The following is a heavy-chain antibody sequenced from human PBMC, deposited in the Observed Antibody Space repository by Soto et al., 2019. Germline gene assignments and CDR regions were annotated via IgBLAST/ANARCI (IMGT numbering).Heavy chain of an antibody. Sequence: SETLSLTCTVSGGSIGSSSYYWGWIRQPPGKGLEWIGSIYYSGSTYYNPSLKSRVTISVDTSKNQFSLKLSSVTAADTAVYYCASNGYSSSWAAFDIWGQGTMVTVSS. CDR3: ASNGYSSSWAAFDI. J-gene: IGHJ3*02. CDR2: IYYSGST. CDR1: GGSIGSSSYY. V-gene: IGHV4-39*01. D-gene: IGHD6-13*01.